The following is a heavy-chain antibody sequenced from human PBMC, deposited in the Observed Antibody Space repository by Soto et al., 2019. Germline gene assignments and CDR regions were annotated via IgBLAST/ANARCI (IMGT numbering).Heavy chain of an antibody. Sequence: GGSLRLSCAASGFTFSSYGMHWVRQAPGKGLEWVAVIWYDGSNKYYADSVKGRFTISRDNSKNTLYLQMNSLRAEDTAVYYCARTPQTMVYADYWGQGTLVTVSS. CDR1: GFTFSSYG. CDR3: ARTPQTMVYADY. D-gene: IGHD2-8*01. V-gene: IGHV3-33*01. CDR2: IWYDGSNK. J-gene: IGHJ4*02.